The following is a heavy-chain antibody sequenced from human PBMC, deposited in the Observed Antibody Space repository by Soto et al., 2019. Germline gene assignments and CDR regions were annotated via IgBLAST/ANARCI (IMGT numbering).Heavy chain of an antibody. CDR1: GYTFTGYY. CDR2: INPNSGDT. D-gene: IGHD1-26*01. V-gene: IGHV1-2*02. CDR3: AKGGAIVAAGTRVYLYNAMDV. Sequence: ASVKVSCKASGYTFTGYYVHWVRQAPGQGLEWMGWINPNSGDTYLAQRFQGRVTMSRDTSIGTAYMELRGLTSDDTAEFYCAKGGAIVAAGTRVYLYNAMDVWGQGTTVTVSS. J-gene: IGHJ6*02.